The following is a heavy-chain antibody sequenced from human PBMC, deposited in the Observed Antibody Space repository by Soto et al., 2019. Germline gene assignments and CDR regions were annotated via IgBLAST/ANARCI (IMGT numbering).Heavy chain of an antibody. V-gene: IGHV4-39*01. D-gene: IGHD3-22*01. J-gene: IGHJ4*02. CDR3: ARHRIPRKHYYDSSGYEPDGGYDY. CDR2: IYYSGST. Sequence: QLQLQESGPGLVKPSETLSLTCTVSGGSISSSSYYWGWIRQPPGKGLEWIGSIYYSGSTYYNPSLKSRVTISVDTSKNQFSLKLSSVTAADTAVYYCARHRIPRKHYYDSSGYEPDGGYDYWGQGTLVTVSS. CDR1: GGSISSSSYY.